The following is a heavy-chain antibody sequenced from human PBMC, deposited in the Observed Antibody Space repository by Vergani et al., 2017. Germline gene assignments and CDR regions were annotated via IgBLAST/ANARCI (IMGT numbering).Heavy chain of an antibody. Sequence: EVQLVQSGAEVKKPGATMKISCKVSGYTFTDHYMHWVKQAPGKGLGWMGLVDPEDGETIYAEKFKGRVTIAADTSTDTAHLALSSLRSEDTAGYYCATPQSVTTGGMEVWGQGTTVIVSS. CDR3: ATPQSVTTGGMEV. D-gene: IGHD4-17*01. J-gene: IGHJ6*02. CDR1: GYTFTDHY. CDR2: VDPEDGET. V-gene: IGHV1-69-2*01.